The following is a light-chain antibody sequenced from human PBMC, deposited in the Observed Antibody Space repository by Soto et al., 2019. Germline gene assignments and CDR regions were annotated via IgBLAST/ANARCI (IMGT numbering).Light chain of an antibody. Sequence: EIVLTQSPATLSLSPGERATLSCRASQSVSSYLAWYQQKPGQAPRLLIYNASNMDTGIPARFSGSGSGTAFTLTISSLVPQDFAVYYCQQRSKWPLTFGGGTKVEIK. CDR2: NAS. J-gene: IGKJ4*02. CDR1: QSVSSY. CDR3: QQRSKWPLT. V-gene: IGKV3-11*01.